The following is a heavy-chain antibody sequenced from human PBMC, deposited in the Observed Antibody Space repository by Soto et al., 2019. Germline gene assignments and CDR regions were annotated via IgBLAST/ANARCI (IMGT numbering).Heavy chain of an antibody. CDR1: GFAFQQYT. CDR3: AKDRDPDGLWDIDW. CDR2: IYGSAAEK. D-gene: IGHD3-16*01. Sequence: EVQLLESGGDLVRPGGSLRLSCAGSGFAFQQYTINWVRQAPGRGLEWVSGIYGSAAEKFYADSVKGRFTISRDNSRNMVYLQMNSLRDDDSAVYYCAKDRDPDGLWDIDWWCQGTRVTVSS. V-gene: IGHV3-23*01. J-gene: IGHJ4*01.